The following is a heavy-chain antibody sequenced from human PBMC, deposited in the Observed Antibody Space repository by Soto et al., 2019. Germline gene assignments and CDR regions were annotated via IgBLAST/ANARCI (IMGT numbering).Heavy chain of an antibody. V-gene: IGHV4-31*03. D-gene: IGHD7-27*01. Sequence: ASETLSLTCIVSGDSISRIDYYWTWIRQHPEKGLEWIGNIYFRGNTYYSPSLESRLTISVDTSKNQFSLKLTSVAAADTAIYYCARKAWVRFDYWGQGALVTVSS. CDR3: ARKAWVRFDY. CDR2: IYFRGNT. J-gene: IGHJ4*02. CDR1: GDSISRIDYY.